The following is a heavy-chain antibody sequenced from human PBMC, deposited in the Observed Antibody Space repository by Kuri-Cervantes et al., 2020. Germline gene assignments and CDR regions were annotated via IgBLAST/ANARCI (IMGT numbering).Heavy chain of an antibody. Sequence: GESLKISCAASGFTFSSYAMSWVRQAPGKGPEWVSAISGSGGSTYYADSVKGRFTISRDNSKNTLYLQMNSLRAEDTAVYYCAKDPWLMGFGEDLDYWGQGTLVTVSS. CDR3: AKDPWLMGFGEDLDY. V-gene: IGHV3-23*01. J-gene: IGHJ4*02. CDR1: GFTFSSYA. D-gene: IGHD3-10*01. CDR2: ISGSGGST.